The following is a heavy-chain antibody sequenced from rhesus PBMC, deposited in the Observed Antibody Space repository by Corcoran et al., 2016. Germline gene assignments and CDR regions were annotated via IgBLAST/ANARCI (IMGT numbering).Heavy chain of an antibody. J-gene: IGHJ3*01. V-gene: IGHV4-73*01. D-gene: IGHD3-16*01. Sequence: QVKLQQWGEGLVKPSETLSLTCAVYGGAISGYYYWSWIRQPPGQGLEWVGYIYGNSASTNYNPSLKTRVTISKDTSKNQFSLKLSSVTAADTAVYYCARASTGSGSFFAFDFWGQGLRVTVSS. CDR2: IYGNSAST. CDR3: ARASTGSGSFFAFDF. CDR1: GGAISGYYY.